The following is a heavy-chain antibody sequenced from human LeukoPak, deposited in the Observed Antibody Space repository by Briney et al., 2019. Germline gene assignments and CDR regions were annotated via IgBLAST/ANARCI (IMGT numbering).Heavy chain of an antibody. J-gene: IGHJ4*02. Sequence: PGGSLRLSCAASGFTFSSYWMSWVRQAPGKGLEWVANIKQDGSEKYYVDSVKGRFTISRDNAKNSLYLQMNSLRAEDTAVYYCARYTGSGSNPFDYWGQGTLVTVSS. D-gene: IGHD3-10*01. CDR2: IKQDGSEK. V-gene: IGHV3-7*01. CDR1: GFTFSSYW. CDR3: ARYTGSGSNPFDY.